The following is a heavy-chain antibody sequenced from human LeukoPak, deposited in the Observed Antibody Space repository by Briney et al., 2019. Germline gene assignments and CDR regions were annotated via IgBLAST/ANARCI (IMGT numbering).Heavy chain of an antibody. V-gene: IGHV3-43*02. CDR3: AKDLPRSLWFVSFDY. Sequence: PGGSLRLSCAASGFTFDDYAMHWVRQAPGKGLEWVSLISVDGGSTYYADSVKGRFTISRDNSKNSLYLQMNSLRTEDTALYYCAKDLPRSLWFVSFDYWGQGTLVTVSS. D-gene: IGHD3-10*01. CDR2: ISVDGGST. CDR1: GFTFDDYA. J-gene: IGHJ4*02.